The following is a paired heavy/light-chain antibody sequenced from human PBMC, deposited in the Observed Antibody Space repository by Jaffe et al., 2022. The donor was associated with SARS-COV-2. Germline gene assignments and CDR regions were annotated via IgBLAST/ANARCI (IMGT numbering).Light chain of an antibody. CDR3: QQANSFPFT. J-gene: IGKJ5*01. CDR2: ATS. Sequence: DIQMTQSPSSVSASVGDRVTITCRASQGFSSWLAWYQQKPGKAPKLLIYATSNLLSGVPSRFSGSGSGTDFALTISSLQPEDFATYYCQQANSFPFTFGQGTRLEIK. V-gene: IGKV1-12*02. CDR1: QGFSSW.
Heavy chain of an antibody. D-gene: IGHD3-10*01. J-gene: IGHJ6*02. CDR3: ASLWFGELPHYYYYGMDV. CDR2: FNPKDDET. Sequence: QVQLVQSGAEVKKPGASVKVSCKVSGYTLTELSMHWVRQAPGKGLEWVGGFNPKDDETVYAQKFQGRVTMTEDTSTDTAYMELSSLRSEDTAVYYCASLWFGELPHYYYYGMDVWGQGTTVTVSS. V-gene: IGHV1-24*01. CDR1: GYTLTELS.